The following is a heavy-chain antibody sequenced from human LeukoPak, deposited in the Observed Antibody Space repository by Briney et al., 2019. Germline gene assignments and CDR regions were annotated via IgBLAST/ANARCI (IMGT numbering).Heavy chain of an antibody. CDR1: GFSFSNAW. Sequence: GGSLRLSCAASGFSFSNAWMSWVRQAPGKGLEWVGRIKRETDGGTTDYGAPVRGRFTISRDDSKSTLYLQANSLKNEDTAVYYCTTDNGRTELPPFGYWGQGTLVTVSS. V-gene: IGHV3-15*01. D-gene: IGHD1-26*01. CDR2: IKRETDGGTT. J-gene: IGHJ4*02. CDR3: TTDNGRTELPPFGY.